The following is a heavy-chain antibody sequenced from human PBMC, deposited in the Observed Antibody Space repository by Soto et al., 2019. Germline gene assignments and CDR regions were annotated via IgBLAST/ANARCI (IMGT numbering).Heavy chain of an antibody. CDR3: ARLVASPRKSS. V-gene: IGHV4-34*01. CDR2: INHSGST. J-gene: IGHJ5*02. D-gene: IGHD2-15*01. CDR1: GGSLSGYY. Sequence: SETLSLTCAVYGGSLSGYYWSWIRQPPGMGLEWIGEINHSGSTNYNPSLKSRVTMSVDTSKNQFSLNLSSVTAADTAVYYCARLVASPRKSSWGQATRVSVAS.